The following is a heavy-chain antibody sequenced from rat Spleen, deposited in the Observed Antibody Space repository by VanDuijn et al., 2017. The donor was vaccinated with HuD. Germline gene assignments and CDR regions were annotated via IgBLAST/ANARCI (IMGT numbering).Heavy chain of an antibody. V-gene: IGHV5-31*01. CDR2: ITNTGGST. CDR3: TRGGTTTGYFDY. Sequence: EVQLVESGGGLVQPGRSLKLSCVASGFTFNNYWMTWIRQAPGTGLEWVASITNTGGSTYYPDSVQGRFTISRDNAKSTLYLQMNSLRSEDTATYYCTRGGTTTGYFDYWGQGVMVTVSS. CDR1: GFTFNNYW. D-gene: IGHD1-10*01. J-gene: IGHJ2*01.